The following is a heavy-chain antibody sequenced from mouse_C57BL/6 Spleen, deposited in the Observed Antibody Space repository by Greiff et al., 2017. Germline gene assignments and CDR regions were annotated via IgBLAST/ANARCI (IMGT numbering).Heavy chain of an antibody. CDR1: GYTFTDYE. CDR3: TREDGYDGTFDY. V-gene: IGHV1-15*01. CDR2: IDPETGGT. Sequence: QVQLQQSGAELVRPGASVTLSCKASGYTFTDYEMHWVKQTPVHGLEWIGAIDPETGGTAYNQKFKGKAILTADKSSSTAYMELRSLTSEDSAVYYCTREDGYDGTFDYWGQGTTLTVSS. D-gene: IGHD2-2*01. J-gene: IGHJ2*01.